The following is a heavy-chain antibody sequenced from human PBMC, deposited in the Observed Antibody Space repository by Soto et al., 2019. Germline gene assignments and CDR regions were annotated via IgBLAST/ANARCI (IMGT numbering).Heavy chain of an antibody. J-gene: IGHJ6*02. CDR2: IYYSGST. CDR3: ARRRDYGGKKYYYYGMDV. D-gene: IGHD4-17*01. Sequence: SETLSLTCTVSGGSISSGDYYWSWIRQPPGKGLEWIGYIYYSGSTYYNPSVKSRVTISVDTSKNQFSPKLSSVTAADTAVYYCARRRDYGGKKYYYYGMDVWGQGTTVTVSS. V-gene: IGHV4-30-4*01. CDR1: GGSISSGDYY.